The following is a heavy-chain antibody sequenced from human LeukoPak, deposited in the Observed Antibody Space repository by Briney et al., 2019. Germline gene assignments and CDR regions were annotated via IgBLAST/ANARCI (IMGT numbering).Heavy chain of an antibody. CDR3: ASLDYYYYYGMDV. V-gene: IGHV3-11*06. J-gene: IGHJ6*02. CDR2: ISSSSSYT. CDR1: GFTFSDYY. Sequence: GGSLRLSCAASGFTFSDYYMSWIRQAPGKGLEWVSYISSSSSYTNYADSVKGRFTISRDNAKNSLYLQMNSLRAEDTAVYHCASLDYYYYYGMDVWGQGTTVTVSS.